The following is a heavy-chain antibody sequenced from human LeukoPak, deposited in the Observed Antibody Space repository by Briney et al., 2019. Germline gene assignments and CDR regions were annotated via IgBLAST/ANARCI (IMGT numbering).Heavy chain of an antibody. V-gene: IGHV3-21*01. Sequence: GGSLRLSCTTSGFTFSNYYMNWVRRAPGKGLEFVSSISSSSTYIYYADSVKGRFTISRDDAKNSLYLQMTNLRAEDTALYYCARDQRGGTYSDYWGQGTLVTVSS. CDR1: GFTFSNYY. CDR2: ISSSSTYI. D-gene: IGHD1-26*01. J-gene: IGHJ4*02. CDR3: ARDQRGGTYSDY.